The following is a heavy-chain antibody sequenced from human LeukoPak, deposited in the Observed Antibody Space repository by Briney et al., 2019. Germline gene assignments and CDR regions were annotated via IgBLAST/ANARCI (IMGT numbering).Heavy chain of an antibody. CDR3: AKGPGARGHFNWFDT. V-gene: IGHV3-48*03. CDR1: GFSFSNYE. CDR2: ITGSSTTI. Sequence: GGSLRLSCAASGFSFSNYEVNWVRQAPGKGLGWISYITGSSTTIYYADSVKGRFTISIDNAKNSLYLQMNGLRREDTAVYYCAKGPGARGHFNWFDTWGQGTLVTVSS. J-gene: IGHJ5*02. D-gene: IGHD5-12*01.